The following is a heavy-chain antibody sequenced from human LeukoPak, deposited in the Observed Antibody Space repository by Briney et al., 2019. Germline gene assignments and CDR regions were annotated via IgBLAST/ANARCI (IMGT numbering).Heavy chain of an antibody. CDR1: GFTFSNAW. CDR3: TTVPVVENQGY. V-gene: IGHV3-15*01. D-gene: IGHD3-22*01. J-gene: IGHJ4*02. Sequence: PGGSLRLSCAASGFTFSNAWMSWVRQAPGKGLEWVGRIKSKTDGETTDYAAPVKGRFTISRDDSKNTLYLQMNSLKTEDTAVYYCTTVPVVENQGYWGQGTLVTVSS. CDR2: IKSKTDGETT.